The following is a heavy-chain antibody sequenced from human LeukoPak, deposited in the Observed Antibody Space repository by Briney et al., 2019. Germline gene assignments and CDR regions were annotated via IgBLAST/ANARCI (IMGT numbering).Heavy chain of an antibody. V-gene: IGHV4-59*01. D-gene: IGHD4-17*01. CDR3: ARLRGTTVTTHNYWYFDL. J-gene: IGHJ2*01. CDR2: IYYSGST. Sequence: SETLSLTCTVSGGSISSYYWSWIRQPPGKGLEWIGYIYYSGSTNYNPSLKSRLTISMDTSKNQFSLKLSSVTAADTAVYYCARLRGTTVTTHNYWYFDLWGRGTLVTVSS. CDR1: GGSISSYY.